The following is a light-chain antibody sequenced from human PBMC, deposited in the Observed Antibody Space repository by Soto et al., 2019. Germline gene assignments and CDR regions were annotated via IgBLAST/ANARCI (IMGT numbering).Light chain of an antibody. V-gene: IGKV4-1*01. CDR3: QQYYTPPWT. J-gene: IGKJ1*01. CDR2: WAS. CDR1: QSILYTSNNRNY. Sequence: DIVMTQSPDSLAVSLGERATINCNSSQSILYTSNNRNYLAWYQQKPGQPPKLLLNWASARESGVPDRFSGSGSGTDVTLTINSLQTEDVATYYCQQYYTPPWTFGQGSKVEIK.